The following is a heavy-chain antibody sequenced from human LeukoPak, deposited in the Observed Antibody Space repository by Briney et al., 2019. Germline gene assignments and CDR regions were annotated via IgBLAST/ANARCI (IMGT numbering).Heavy chain of an antibody. Sequence: PGGSLRVSCAASGFTFSRYWMSWVRQAPGKGLEWVAYIKEDGSVEHYVDSVKGRFTISRDNAKNSMYLQMNSLRAEDTAVYYCARVGMSGYSSGWYHHWGQGTLVTVSS. V-gene: IGHV3-7*03. CDR2: IKEDGSVE. D-gene: IGHD6-19*01. CDR1: GFTFSRYW. CDR3: ARVGMSGYSSGWYHH. J-gene: IGHJ5*02.